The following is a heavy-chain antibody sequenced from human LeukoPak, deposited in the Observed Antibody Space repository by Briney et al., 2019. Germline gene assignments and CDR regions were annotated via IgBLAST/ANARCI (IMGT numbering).Heavy chain of an antibody. V-gene: IGHV1-69*05. Sequence: SVKVSCKASGGTFSSYAISLVRQAPGQGLEWMGRIIPIFGTANYAQKFQGRGTITTDEYTSTAYMELSSLRSEDTPVYYCARELGWLREDDYPNYFDYWGQGTLVTVSS. CDR2: IIPIFGTA. CDR1: GGTFSSYA. D-gene: IGHD5-12*01. J-gene: IGHJ4*02. CDR3: ARELGWLREDDYPNYFDY.